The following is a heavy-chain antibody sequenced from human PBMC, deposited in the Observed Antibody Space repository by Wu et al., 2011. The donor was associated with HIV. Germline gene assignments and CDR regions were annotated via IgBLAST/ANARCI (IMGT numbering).Heavy chain of an antibody. V-gene: IGHV4-4*07. CDR1: GGSISSYY. CDR2: IYSSGST. CDR3: ARDPMGPYSSGWYYFDY. Sequence: QVQLQESGPGLVKPSETLSLTCTVSGGSISSYYWSWIRQPAGKGLEWIGRIYSSGSTNYNPSLKSRVTMSVDTSKNQFSLKLSSVTAADAAVYYCARDPMGPYSSGWYYFDYWGQGTLVTVSS. J-gene: IGHJ4*02. D-gene: IGHD6-19*01.